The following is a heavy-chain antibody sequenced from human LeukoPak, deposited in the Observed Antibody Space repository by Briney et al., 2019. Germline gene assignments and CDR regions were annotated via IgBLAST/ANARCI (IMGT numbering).Heavy chain of an antibody. D-gene: IGHD3-22*01. CDR1: GFTFSSYG. V-gene: IGHV3-33*01. Sequence: GGSLRLSCAASGFTFSSYGMHWVRQAPGKGLEWVAVIWYDGSNKYYADSVKGRFTISRDNSKNTLYLQMNSLRAEDTAVYYCARVASASYYYDSRASVDYWGQGTLVTVSS. J-gene: IGHJ4*02. CDR2: IWYDGSNK. CDR3: ARVASASYYYDSRASVDY.